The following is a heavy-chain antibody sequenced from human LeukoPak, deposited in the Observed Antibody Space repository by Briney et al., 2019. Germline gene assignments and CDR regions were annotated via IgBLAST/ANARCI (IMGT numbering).Heavy chain of an antibody. J-gene: IGHJ4*02. D-gene: IGHD1-7*01. CDR3: VRDSNLSFDY. Sequence: PGGSLRLSCEASGFXFSDYYISWVRQAPGKGLEWVSYISGSSGYTKYADSVKGRFTISRDNAKNTLYLQMNSLRAEDTAVYYCVRDSNLSFDYWGQGALVTVSS. CDR2: ISGSSGYT. CDR1: GFXFSDYY. V-gene: IGHV3-11*06.